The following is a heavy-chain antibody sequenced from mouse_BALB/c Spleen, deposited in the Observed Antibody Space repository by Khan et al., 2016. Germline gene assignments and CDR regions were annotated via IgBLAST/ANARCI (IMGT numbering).Heavy chain of an antibody. CDR1: GYSITSDFA. CDR3: ARGYYYGKGYFDY. CDR2: ISHSGST. J-gene: IGHJ2*01. V-gene: IGHV3-2*02. D-gene: IGHD1-1*01. Sequence: VQLQQSGPGLVKPSQSLSLTCTVTGYSITSDFAWNWIRQFPGNKLEWMGYISHSGSTSYNPSLKSRFSITRDTSKNQFFLQLNSVTAEDSATYYCARGYYYGKGYFDYWGQGTTLTVSS.